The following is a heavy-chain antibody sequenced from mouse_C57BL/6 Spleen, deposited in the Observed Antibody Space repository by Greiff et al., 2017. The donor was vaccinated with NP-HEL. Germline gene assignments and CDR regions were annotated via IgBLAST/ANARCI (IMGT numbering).Heavy chain of an antibody. D-gene: IGHD2-1*01. J-gene: IGHJ4*01. Sequence: EVQGVESGGGLVKPGGSLKLSCAASGFTFSSYTMSWVRQTPEKRLEWVATISGGGGNTYYPDSVKGRFTISRDNAKNTLYLQMSSLRSEDTALYYCAREAGNYYAMDYWGQGTSVTVSS. V-gene: IGHV5-9*01. CDR3: AREAGNYYAMDY. CDR2: ISGGGGNT. CDR1: GFTFSSYT.